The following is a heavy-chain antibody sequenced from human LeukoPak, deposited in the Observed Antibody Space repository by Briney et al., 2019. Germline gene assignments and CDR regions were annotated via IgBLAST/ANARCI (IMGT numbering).Heavy chain of an antibody. V-gene: IGHV4-39*07. CDR3: AREGAMYYDFWSGLNWFDP. D-gene: IGHD3-3*01. Sequence: SETLSLTYTVSGGSISSSSYYWGWIRQPPGKGLEWIGSIYYSGSTYYNPSLKSRVTISVDTSKNQFSLKLSSVTAADTAVYYCAREGAMYYDFWSGLNWFDPWGQGTLVTVSS. CDR1: GGSISSSSYY. J-gene: IGHJ5*02. CDR2: IYYSGST.